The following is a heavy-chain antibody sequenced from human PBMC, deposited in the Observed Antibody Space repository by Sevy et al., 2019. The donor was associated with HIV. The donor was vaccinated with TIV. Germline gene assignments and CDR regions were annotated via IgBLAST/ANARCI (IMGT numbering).Heavy chain of an antibody. CDR2: IGSGGDTI. CDR1: AFTSSTYY. Sequence: GGSLSLSWATSAFTSSTYYMNWVRQAPGRGLEWVPSIGSGGDTISYPEPVRGRFTISRDNAKSSLYLQMNSLRDEDTAVYYCARGTGLLVRGAYYFDYWGQGSLVTVSS. D-gene: IGHD3-22*01. J-gene: IGHJ4*02. CDR3: ARGTGLLVRGAYYFDY. V-gene: IGHV3-48*02.